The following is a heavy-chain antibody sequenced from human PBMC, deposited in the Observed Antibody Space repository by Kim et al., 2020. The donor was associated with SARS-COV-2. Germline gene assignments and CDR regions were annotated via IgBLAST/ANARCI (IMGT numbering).Heavy chain of an antibody. Sequence: SLKSRVTISVDTSKNQFSLKLSSVTAADTAVYYCARGCGTYGVIAVSIDYWGQGTLVTVSS. V-gene: IGHV4-59*12. J-gene: IGHJ4*02. D-gene: IGHD6-19*01. CDR3: ARGCGTYGVIAVSIDY.